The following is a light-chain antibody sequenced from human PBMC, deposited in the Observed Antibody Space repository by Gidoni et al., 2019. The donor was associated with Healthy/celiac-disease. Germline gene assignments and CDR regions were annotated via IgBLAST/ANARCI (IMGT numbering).Light chain of an antibody. CDR2: EVS. Sequence: QSALTQPASVSGSPGQSITISCTGTSSDVGGYNYVSLYQQHPGKAPKLMIYEVSNRPSGVSNRFSGSKSGNTASLTISGLQAEDEADYYCSSYTSSSTLEIGGGTKLTVL. V-gene: IGLV2-14*01. CDR1: SSDVGGYNY. CDR3: SSYTSSSTLE. J-gene: IGLJ2*01.